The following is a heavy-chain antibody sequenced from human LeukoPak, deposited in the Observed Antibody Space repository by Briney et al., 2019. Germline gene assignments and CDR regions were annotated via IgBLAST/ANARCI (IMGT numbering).Heavy chain of an antibody. D-gene: IGHD3-22*01. CDR3: ARDRPNVDSTGYYSRHDAFDI. V-gene: IGHV4-59*12. CDR2: IYYSGST. J-gene: IGHJ3*02. CDR1: GGSIRSFY. Sequence: SETLSLTCSVSGGSIRSFYWSWIRQPPGKGLEWIGNIYYSGSTNYNPSLKSRVTISVDTSKNQVSLKLSSMTAADTAVYYCARDRPNVDSTGYYSRHDAFDIWGQGTMVTVSS.